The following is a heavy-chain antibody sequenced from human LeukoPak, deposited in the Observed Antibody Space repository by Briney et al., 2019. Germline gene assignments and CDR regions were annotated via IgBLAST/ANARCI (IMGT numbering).Heavy chain of an antibody. V-gene: IGHV3-33*01. D-gene: IGHD3-3*01. CDR1: GFTFSRYG. CDR2: IWYDGSNK. Sequence: TGGSLRLSCAASGFTFSRYGMHWVRQAPGKGLEWVAVIWYDGSNKYYADSVKGRFTISRDNSKNTLYLQMNRLRAEDTAVYYCARDMDYDFWSGYYNFDYWGQGTLVTVSS. J-gene: IGHJ4*02. CDR3: ARDMDYDFWSGYYNFDY.